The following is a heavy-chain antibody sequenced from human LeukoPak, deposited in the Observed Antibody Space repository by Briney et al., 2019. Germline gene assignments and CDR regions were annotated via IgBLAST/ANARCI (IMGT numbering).Heavy chain of an antibody. V-gene: IGHV3-30*18. CDR1: GFIFSTYG. Sequence: QPGRSLRLSCAASGFIFSTYGMHWVRQAPGKGLEWVALMSYDGSTKYYGDSVKGRFTISRGNSKNTLYLQMNSLRAEDTAVYYCAKDQSAMVRGAYYFDYWGQGTLVTVSS. J-gene: IGHJ4*02. CDR3: AKDQSAMVRGAYYFDY. D-gene: IGHD3-10*01. CDR2: MSYDGSTK.